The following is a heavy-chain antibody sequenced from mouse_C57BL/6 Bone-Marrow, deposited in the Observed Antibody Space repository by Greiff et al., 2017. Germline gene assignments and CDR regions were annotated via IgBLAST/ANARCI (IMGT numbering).Heavy chain of an antibody. Sequence: QVQLQQSGPELVKPGASVKISCKASGYAFSSSWMNWVKQRPGKGLELIGRIYPRDGDTNYNGKFKGKATLTADKSSSTAYMQLSSLTSENSAVYFCARWEAYWGQGTLVTVSA. D-gene: IGHD4-1*01. CDR2: IYPRDGDT. CDR1: GYAFSSSW. V-gene: IGHV1-82*01. J-gene: IGHJ3*01. CDR3: ARWEAY.